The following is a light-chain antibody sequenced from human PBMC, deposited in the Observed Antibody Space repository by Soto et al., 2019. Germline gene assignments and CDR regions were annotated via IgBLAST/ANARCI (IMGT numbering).Light chain of an antibody. CDR3: QQYNSYWT. CDR2: DAS. J-gene: IGKJ1*01. CDR1: QRISSW. Sequence: DIQMTQSPSSLSASVGDRVTITCRAGQRISSWLAWYQQKPGKAPKLLIYDASSLESGVPSRFSGRGSGTEFTLTISSLQPDDFATYYCQQYNSYWTFGQGTKVDIK. V-gene: IGKV1-5*01.